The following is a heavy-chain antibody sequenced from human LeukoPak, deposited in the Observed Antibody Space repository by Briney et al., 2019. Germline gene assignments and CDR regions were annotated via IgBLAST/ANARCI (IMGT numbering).Heavy chain of an antibody. Sequence: SETLSLTCTVSGGSISSYYWSWIRQPPGKGLEWIGYIYYSGSTNYKPSLKSRVTISVDTSKNQFSLKLSSVTAADTAVYYCARHLSGYSREFDYWGQGTLVTVSS. D-gene: IGHD3-22*01. J-gene: IGHJ4*02. CDR3: ARHLSGYSREFDY. CDR1: GGSISSYY. CDR2: IYYSGST. V-gene: IGHV4-59*01.